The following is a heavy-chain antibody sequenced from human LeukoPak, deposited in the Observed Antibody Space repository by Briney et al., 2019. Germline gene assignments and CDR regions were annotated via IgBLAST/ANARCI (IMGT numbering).Heavy chain of an antibody. D-gene: IGHD3-3*01. CDR3: ARPPLGLRFLATHYYYMDV. Sequence: ASVKVSCKASGYTFTSYGISWVRQAPGQGLEWMGWISAYNGNTNYAQKLQGRVTMTTDTSTSTAYMELRSLRSDDTAVYYCARPPLGLRFLATHYYYMDVWGKGTTVTVSS. CDR2: ISAYNGNT. J-gene: IGHJ6*03. V-gene: IGHV1-18*01. CDR1: GYTFTSYG.